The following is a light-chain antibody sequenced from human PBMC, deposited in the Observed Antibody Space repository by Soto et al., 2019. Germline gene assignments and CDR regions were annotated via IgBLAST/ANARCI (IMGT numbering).Light chain of an antibody. Sequence: EIVLTQSPGTLSLSPGERAILSCRASQSVRGNYLAWYQHKPGQAPRLLMYSASSRAVGIPDRFSGSGSGTEFTLAISTMEPEDFAVFYCHQYGDSPLTFGQGTRLEIK. CDR2: SAS. CDR3: HQYGDSPLT. V-gene: IGKV3-20*01. J-gene: IGKJ5*01. CDR1: QSVRGNY.